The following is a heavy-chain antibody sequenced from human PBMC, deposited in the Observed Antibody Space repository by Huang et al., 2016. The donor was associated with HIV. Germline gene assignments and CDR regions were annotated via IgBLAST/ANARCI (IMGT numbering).Heavy chain of an antibody. J-gene: IGHJ4*02. CDR1: GGTVSSFS. CDR2: IIPLHDTT. CDR3: AGGVGNSNRGFDI. V-gene: IGHV1-69*13. D-gene: IGHD5-18*01. Sequence: QVQLVQSGAELKKSGSSVKVSCKASGGTVSSFSVTWVRQAPEHGVEWMGGIIPLHDTTALAQKFRGRVTLTADEATNTAFMGLSGLTTQDTAVGYCAGGVGNSNRGFDIWGQGTLVTVS.